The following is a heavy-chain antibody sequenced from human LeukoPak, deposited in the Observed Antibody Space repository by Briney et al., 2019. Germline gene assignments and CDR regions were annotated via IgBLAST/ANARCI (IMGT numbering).Heavy chain of an antibody. D-gene: IGHD6-19*01. J-gene: IGHJ3*02. CDR3: ARISSGWLGFAFDI. CDR1: GFTVSSNY. Sequence: GGSLRLSCAASGFTVSSNYMSWVRQAPGKGLEWVSVIYSGGSTYYADSVKGRFTISRDNSKNTLYLQMNSLRAEDTAVYYCARISSGWLGFAFDIWGQGTMVTVSS. CDR2: IYSGGST. V-gene: IGHV3-66*01.